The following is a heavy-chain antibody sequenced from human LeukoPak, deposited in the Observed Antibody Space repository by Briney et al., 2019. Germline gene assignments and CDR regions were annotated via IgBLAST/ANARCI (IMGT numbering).Heavy chain of an antibody. J-gene: IGHJ4*02. CDR2: ISGSGGST. D-gene: IGHD4-17*01. V-gene: IGHV3-23*01. CDR1: GFTFSSYA. Sequence: GGSLRLSCAASGFTFSSYAMSWVRQAPGKGLEWVSAISGSGGSTYYADSVKGRFAISRDNSKNTLYLQMNSLRAEDTAVYYCAKDREILTVTTSDYWGQGTLVTVSS. CDR3: AKDREILTVTTSDY.